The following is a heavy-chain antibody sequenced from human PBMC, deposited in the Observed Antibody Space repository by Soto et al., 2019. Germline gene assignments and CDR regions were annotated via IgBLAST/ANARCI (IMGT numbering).Heavy chain of an antibody. D-gene: IGHD3-16*01. CDR3: ARGLDYYATSGYFSFDS. Sequence: SETLSLTCNLSGGSFHNFYWLWIRQPPGKGLEWVGHVHYSVSTNYSPSLNSRATISLDTSKSQLSLKLRSVTAADTAMYFCARGLDYYATSGYFSFDSWGQGIRVTVSS. J-gene: IGHJ4*02. CDR1: GGSFHNFY. CDR2: VHYSVST. V-gene: IGHV4-59*01.